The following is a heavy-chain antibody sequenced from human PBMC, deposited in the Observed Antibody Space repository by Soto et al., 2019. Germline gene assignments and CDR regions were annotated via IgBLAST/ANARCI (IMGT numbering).Heavy chain of an antibody. D-gene: IGHD6-13*01. V-gene: IGHV3-7*01. CDR2: IKQDGSEK. Sequence: EVQLVESGGGLVQPGGSLRLSCADFGFTFSNYWMSWVRQAPVKGLEWVGNIKQDGSEKNYVDSVKGRFTISRDNAKNSLYLQMNSLRAEATAVYYCARIASAGRGWDVWGQGTTVVVSS. CDR1: GFTFSNYW. CDR3: ARIASAGRGWDV. J-gene: IGHJ6*02.